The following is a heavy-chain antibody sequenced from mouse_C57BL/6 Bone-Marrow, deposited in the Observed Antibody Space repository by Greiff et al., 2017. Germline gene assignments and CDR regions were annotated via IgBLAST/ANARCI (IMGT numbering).Heavy chain of an antibody. Sequence: QVQLQQPGAELVKPGASVKLSCKASGYTFTSYWMHWVKQRPGQGLEWIGMIHPNRGSTTSTEQFKSKATLTVDKASRTAYMQLSSLTSEDSAVYCCARGGCNPYDFDYGGQGTTLTV. V-gene: IGHV1-64*01. CDR1: GYTFTSYW. J-gene: IGHJ2*01. D-gene: IGHD2-1*01. CDR3: ARGGCNPYDFDY. CDR2: IHPNRGST.